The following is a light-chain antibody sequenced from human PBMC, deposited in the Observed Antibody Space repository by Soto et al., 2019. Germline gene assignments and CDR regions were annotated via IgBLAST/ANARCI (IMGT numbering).Light chain of an antibody. CDR1: QSVSSN. V-gene: IGKV3-15*01. CDR3: QQYNNWLST. CDR2: RAS. J-gene: IGKJ4*01. Sequence: EIVMTQSPATLSVSPGERATLSCRASQSVSSNLAWYQQKPGQAPRLLIYRASTRATGIPARFSGSWSGTEFTLTISSLQSEDFAVYYCQQYNNWLSTFGGGTKVEIK.